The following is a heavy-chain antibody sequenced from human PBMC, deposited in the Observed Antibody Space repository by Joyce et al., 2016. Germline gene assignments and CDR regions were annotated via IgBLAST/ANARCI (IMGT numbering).Heavy chain of an antibody. CDR2: SYPGDSDN. J-gene: IGHJ5*02. V-gene: IGHV5-51*01. Sequence: EVQLVQSGAEVKRPGESLKISCMTTGYSFTNYWIAWVRQKPGQGLEWMGISYPGDSDNRYSPSFKGQDTISVDMSISTAYLQWSSLKAADTAIYYCARSSSGEPFDPWGPGTLVTVSS. D-gene: IGHD6-19*01. CDR1: GYSFTNYW. CDR3: ARSSSGEPFDP.